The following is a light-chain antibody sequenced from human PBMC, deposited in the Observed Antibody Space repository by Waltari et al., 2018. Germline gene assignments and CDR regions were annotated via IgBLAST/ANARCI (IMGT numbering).Light chain of an antibody. CDR1: QTIFFETNRKNY. CDR2: WGS. J-gene: IGKJ1*01. Sequence: DIVLTQSPDSLAVSLGEGASITCKYSQTIFFETNRKNYLAWYQQKPRQTPKLLFSWGSTRESGVPDRFSASGSGTSFTLSISNLQAEDVAVYYCQQYYSTPRTFGQGTRVEIK. CDR3: QQYYSTPRT. V-gene: IGKV4-1*01.